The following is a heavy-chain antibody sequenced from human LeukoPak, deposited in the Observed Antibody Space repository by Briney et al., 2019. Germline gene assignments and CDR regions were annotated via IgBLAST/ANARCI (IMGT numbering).Heavy chain of an antibody. Sequence: ASVKGCCKASGGTFSSYAITWGPQAPGQRLGWRGRIIPILGIAIYAQKFQGRVTMTEDTSTDTAYMELSSLRSEDTAVYYCATDSGYYDVYGMDVWGQGTTVTVSS. CDR2: IIPILGIA. CDR1: GGTFSSYA. V-gene: IGHV1-69*04. J-gene: IGHJ6*02. D-gene: IGHD3-3*01. CDR3: ATDSGYYDVYGMDV.